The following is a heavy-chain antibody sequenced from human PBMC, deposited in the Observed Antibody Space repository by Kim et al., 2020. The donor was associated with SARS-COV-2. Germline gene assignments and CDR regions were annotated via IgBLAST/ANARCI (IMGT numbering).Heavy chain of an antibody. CDR1: GFTVSSNY. D-gene: IGHD3-3*01. CDR2: IYSGGST. V-gene: IGHV3-66*01. Sequence: GGSLRLSCAASGFTVSSNYMSWVRQAPGKGLEWVSVIYSGGSTYYADSVKGRFTISRDNSKNTLYLQMNSLRAEDTAVYYCARGLGSGAYDAFDIWGQGTMVTVSS. CDR3: ARGLGSGAYDAFDI. J-gene: IGHJ3*02.